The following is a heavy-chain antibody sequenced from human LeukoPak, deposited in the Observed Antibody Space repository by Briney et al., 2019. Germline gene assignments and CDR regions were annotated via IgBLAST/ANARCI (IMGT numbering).Heavy chain of an antibody. Sequence: GASVKVSCKASGYIFSTYGISWVRQAPGQGLEWMGCISGYNGNTNYAQKLQGRVTMTTDTSTSTAYMDLRGLRSDDTAAYYCARRRSEEFDFDCWGQGTLVTVSS. D-gene: IGHD6-19*01. CDR3: ARRRSEEFDFDC. V-gene: IGHV1-18*01. CDR1: GYIFSTYG. CDR2: ISGYNGNT. J-gene: IGHJ4*02.